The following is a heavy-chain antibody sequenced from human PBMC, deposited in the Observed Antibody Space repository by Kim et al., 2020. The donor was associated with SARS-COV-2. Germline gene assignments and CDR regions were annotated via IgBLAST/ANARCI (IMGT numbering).Heavy chain of an antibody. D-gene: IGHD3-3*01. Sequence: GGSLRLSCAASGFTFSTYWMHWVRQAPGKGPVWVSRIKYDGSTTIYADSVKGRFTISRDNAKNTLYLQMNSLRAEDTAXYYXXRDLDWLLYDYWGLGTLVTVSS. CDR2: IKYDGSTT. J-gene: IGHJ4*02. CDR3: XRDLDWLLYDY. CDR1: GFTFSTYW. V-gene: IGHV3-74*01.